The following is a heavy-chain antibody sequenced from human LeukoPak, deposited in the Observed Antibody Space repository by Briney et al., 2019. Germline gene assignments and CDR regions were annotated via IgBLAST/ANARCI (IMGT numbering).Heavy chain of an antibody. CDR3: AREGNRRSFDD. V-gene: IGHV3-7*03. J-gene: IGHJ4*02. Sequence: GGSLRLSCAASGFTFSNYWMSWVRQAPGKGLEWVANIKQDGSETYYVDSVTGRFTISRDNAKNSLSLQMNSLRAEDTAVYYCAREGNRRSFDDWGQGTLVTVFS. CDR1: GFTFSNYW. CDR2: IKQDGSET.